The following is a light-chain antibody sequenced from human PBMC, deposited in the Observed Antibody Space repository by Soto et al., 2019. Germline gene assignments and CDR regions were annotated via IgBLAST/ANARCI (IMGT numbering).Light chain of an antibody. J-gene: IGKJ1*01. CDR2: GAS. CDR1: QSVSSSY. CDR3: QQYGSSST. Sequence: EIVLTQSPGTLSLSPGERATLSCRASQSVSSSYLAWYQQKPGQAPRLLIYGASSRAIGIPGRFSGSGSGTDFTLTISRLEPEDFAVYYCQQYGSSSTFGQVTKVEIK. V-gene: IGKV3-20*01.